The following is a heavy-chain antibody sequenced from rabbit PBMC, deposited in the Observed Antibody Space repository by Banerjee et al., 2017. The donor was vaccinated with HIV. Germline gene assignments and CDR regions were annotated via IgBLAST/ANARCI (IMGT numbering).Heavy chain of an antibody. J-gene: IGHJ4*01. Sequence: QSLEESGGDLVKPGASLTLTCTASGFSFSSSYWICWVRQAPGKGLEWIACIYAGSSGRTYYASWAKGRFTISKTSSTTVTLQMTSLTAADTATYFCARNLVSVSGQFNLWGQGTLVTVS. D-gene: IGHD4-1*01. V-gene: IGHV1S40*01. CDR3: ARNLVSVSGQFNL. CDR1: GFSFSSSYW. CDR2: IYAGSSGRT.